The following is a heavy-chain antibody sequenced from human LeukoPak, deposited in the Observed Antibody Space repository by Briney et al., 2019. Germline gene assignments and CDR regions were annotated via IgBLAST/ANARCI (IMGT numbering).Heavy chain of an antibody. Sequence: PSETLSLTCTVSGGSISSGGYYWSWIRQHPGKGLEWIGYIYYSGSTYYSPSLKSRVTISVDTSKNQFSLKLSSVTAADTAVYYCASGFYYYDSSGYYADAFDIWGQGTMVTVSS. V-gene: IGHV4-31*03. CDR3: ASGFYYYDSSGYYADAFDI. D-gene: IGHD3-22*01. J-gene: IGHJ3*02. CDR1: GGSISSGGYY. CDR2: IYYSGST.